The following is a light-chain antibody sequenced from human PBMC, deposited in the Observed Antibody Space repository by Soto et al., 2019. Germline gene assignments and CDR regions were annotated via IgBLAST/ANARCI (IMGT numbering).Light chain of an antibody. CDR3: GTWDSSLSAGRV. V-gene: IGLV1-51*01. J-gene: IGLJ3*02. CDR2: DDN. CDR1: SSNIGNNY. Sequence: QSVLTQPPSVSAAPGQKVTISCSGSSSNIGNNYVSWYQHLPGTAPKLLIYDDNKRPSVIPDRFSGSKSGTSATLAITGLQTGDEADYYCGTWDSSLSAGRVFGGGTKLTVL.